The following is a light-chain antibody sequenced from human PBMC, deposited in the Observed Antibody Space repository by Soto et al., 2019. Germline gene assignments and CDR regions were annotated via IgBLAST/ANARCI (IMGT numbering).Light chain of an antibody. CDR2: DNQ. Sequence: QSVLTQPPSVSAAPGQKVSISCSGSSSNVGKNFVSWYQHVPGKAPKLLIYDNQKRPSGIPDRFSASKSGTLATLDITGLQTGDEADYYCGTWDSSLTIGVIFGGGTKL. V-gene: IGLV1-51*01. CDR3: GTWDSSLTIGVI. J-gene: IGLJ2*01. CDR1: SSNVGKNF.